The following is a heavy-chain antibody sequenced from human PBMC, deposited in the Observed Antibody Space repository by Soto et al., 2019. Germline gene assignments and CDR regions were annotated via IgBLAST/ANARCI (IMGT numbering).Heavy chain of an antibody. V-gene: IGHV3-49*04. J-gene: IGHJ6*02. D-gene: IGHD4-17*01. CDR3: TRVYGGNHYYYYYGMDV. CDR2: IRSKAYGGTT. CDR1: GFTFGDYA. Sequence: LSLSCTASGFTFGDYAMSWVRQAPGKGLEWVGFIRSKAYGGTTEYAASVKGRFTISRDDSKSIAYLQMNSLKTEDTAVYYCTRVYGGNHYYYYYGMDVWGQGTTVTVSS.